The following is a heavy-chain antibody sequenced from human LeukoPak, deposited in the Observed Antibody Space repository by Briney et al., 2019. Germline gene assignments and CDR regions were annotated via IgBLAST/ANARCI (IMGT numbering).Heavy chain of an antibody. Sequence: GGSLRPSCAASGFTFNTYAMSWVRQAPGKRLEWVSFIGDSGGHEFYADSVKGRFTISRDNSKNTLYLQVDSLRADDTAVYYCARTETAYGRFDPWGQGTLVTVSS. CDR2: IGDSGGHE. D-gene: IGHD4-17*01. CDR1: GFTFNTYA. CDR3: ARTETAYGRFDP. V-gene: IGHV3-23*01. J-gene: IGHJ5*02.